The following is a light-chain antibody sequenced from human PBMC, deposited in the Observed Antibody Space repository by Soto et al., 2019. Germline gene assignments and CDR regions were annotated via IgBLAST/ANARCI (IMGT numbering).Light chain of an antibody. V-gene: IGLV2-14*01. J-gene: IGLJ1*01. CDR2: DVS. CDR1: SSDVGAYNY. CDR3: SSYTSSNTVV. Sequence: QSALTQPASVSGSPGQSITISCTGTSSDVGAYNYVSWFQQHPGRAPKFMIYDVSNRPSGVSNRFSGSKSGNTASLTISGLQAEDEADYYCSSYTSSNTVVFGTGTKLTVL.